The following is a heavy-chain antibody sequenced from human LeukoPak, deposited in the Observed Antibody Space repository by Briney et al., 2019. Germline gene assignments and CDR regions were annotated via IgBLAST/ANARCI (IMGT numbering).Heavy chain of an antibody. V-gene: IGHV5-51*01. J-gene: IGHJ5*02. Sequence: GESLKISCKGSGYRFTSDWIGWVRQMPGKGLEWMGIIYPGDSDTRYSPSFQGQVTISADKSISTAYLQWSSLKASDTAMYYCARRMGIAAAGPYWFDPWGQGTLVTVSS. D-gene: IGHD6-13*01. CDR1: GYRFTSDW. CDR2: IYPGDSDT. CDR3: ARRMGIAAAGPYWFDP.